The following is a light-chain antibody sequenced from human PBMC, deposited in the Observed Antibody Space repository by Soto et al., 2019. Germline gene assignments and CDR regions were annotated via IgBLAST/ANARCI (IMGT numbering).Light chain of an antibody. V-gene: IGKV3-20*01. Sequence: EIVLTQSPGTLSLSPGERVTLSCRASQSVTNSDLAWYQQKPGQAPRLLIYDASTRATGIPDRFSGSGSGTDFTLTISRLEPEDFAVYYCQQYGRSPGLLTFGPGTKVDIK. CDR1: QSVTNSD. J-gene: IGKJ3*01. CDR2: DAS. CDR3: QQYGRSPGLLT.